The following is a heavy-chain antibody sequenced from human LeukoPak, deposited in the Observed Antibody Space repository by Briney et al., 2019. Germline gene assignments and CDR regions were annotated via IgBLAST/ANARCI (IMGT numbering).Heavy chain of an antibody. V-gene: IGHV3-13*01. CDR3: ARAPSRRVDLYGMDV. CDR1: GFTFSSYD. D-gene: IGHD2-2*01. Sequence: PGGSLRLSCAASGFTFSSYDMQWVRQATGKGLEWVSAIGTAGDTYYPGSVKGRFTISRENAKNSLYLQMNSLRAGDTAVYYCARAPSRRVDLYGMDVWGQGTTVTVSS. J-gene: IGHJ6*02. CDR2: IGTAGDT.